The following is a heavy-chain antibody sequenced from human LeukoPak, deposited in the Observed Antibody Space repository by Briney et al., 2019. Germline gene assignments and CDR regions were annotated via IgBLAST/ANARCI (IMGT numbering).Heavy chain of an antibody. CDR3: ASNSIAAGGFDY. J-gene: IGHJ4*02. D-gene: IGHD6-13*01. CDR2: IYYSGST. V-gene: IGHV4-39*01. Sequence: SETLSLTCTVSGGSISSSSYYWGWIRQPPGKGLEWIGSIYYSGSTYYNPSLKSRVTISVDTSKNQFSLKLSSVTVADTAVYYCASNSIAAGGFDYWGQGTLVTVSS. CDR1: GGSISSSSYY.